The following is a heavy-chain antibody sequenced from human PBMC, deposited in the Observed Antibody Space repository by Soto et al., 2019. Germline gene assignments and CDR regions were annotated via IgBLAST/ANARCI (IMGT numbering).Heavy chain of an antibody. CDR3: AREGHSSSWYVRRFDP. Sequence: SLTCTVSGGSISSGGYYWSWIRQHPGKGLEWIGYIYYSGSTYYNPSLKSRVTISVDTSKNQFSLKLSSVTAADTAVYYCAREGHSSSWYVRRFDPWGQGTLVTVSS. D-gene: IGHD6-13*01. CDR1: GGSISSGGYY. J-gene: IGHJ5*02. CDR2: IYYSGST. V-gene: IGHV4-31*03.